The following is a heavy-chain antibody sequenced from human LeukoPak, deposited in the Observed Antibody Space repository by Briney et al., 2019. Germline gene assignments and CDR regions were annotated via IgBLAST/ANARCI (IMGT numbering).Heavy chain of an antibody. Sequence: GGSLRLSSAASGFTFSSYWMSWVRQAPGKGLEWVSGISWNSGSIGYADSVKGRFTISRDNAKNSLYLQMNSLRAEDTAVYSCARIKEYGFDIWGQGTMVTVSS. CDR2: ISWNSGSI. CDR3: ARIKEYGFDI. V-gene: IGHV3-20*01. D-gene: IGHD3-10*01. J-gene: IGHJ3*02. CDR1: GFTFSSYW.